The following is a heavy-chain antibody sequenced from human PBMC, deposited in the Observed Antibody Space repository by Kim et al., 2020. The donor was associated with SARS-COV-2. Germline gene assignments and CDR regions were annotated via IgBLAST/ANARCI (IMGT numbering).Heavy chain of an antibody. Sequence: GGSLRLSCAASGFTFSSYAMSWVRQAPGKGLEWVSAISGSGGSTYYADSVKGRFTISRDNSKNTLYLQMNSLRAEDTAVYYCAKIAYDSSGYYYPSLRYYFDYWGQGTLVTVSS. CDR2: ISGSGGST. J-gene: IGHJ4*02. V-gene: IGHV3-23*01. D-gene: IGHD3-22*01. CDR1: GFTFSSYA. CDR3: AKIAYDSSGYYYPSLRYYFDY.